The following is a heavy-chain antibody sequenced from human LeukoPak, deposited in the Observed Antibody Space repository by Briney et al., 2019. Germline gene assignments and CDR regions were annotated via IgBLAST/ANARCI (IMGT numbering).Heavy chain of an antibody. J-gene: IGHJ4*02. V-gene: IGHV3-23*01. CDR2: ISGSGGSI. Sequence: GGSLRLSCAASGFTFSSYSMNWVRQAPGKGLEWVSSISGSGGSIYYADSVKGRFTISRDNSKSTLYLQMNSLRAEDTAIYYCAKEAVAAAGPFDYWGQGTLVTVSS. CDR1: GFTFSSYS. D-gene: IGHD6-13*01. CDR3: AKEAVAAAGPFDY.